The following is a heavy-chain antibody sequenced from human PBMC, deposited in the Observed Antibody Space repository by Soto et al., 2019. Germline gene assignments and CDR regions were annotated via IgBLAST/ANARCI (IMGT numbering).Heavy chain of an antibody. CDR1: GFTFSSYS. V-gene: IGHV3-21*01. CDR3: ARDKSAAAGTSRMSPVGMDV. D-gene: IGHD6-13*01. CDR2: ISSSSSYI. J-gene: IGHJ6*02. Sequence: EVQLVESGGGLVKPGGSLRLSCAASGFTFSSYSMNWVRQAPGKGLEWVSSISSSSSYIYYADSVKGRFTISRDNAKNSLYLQMNSLRAEDTAVYYCARDKSAAAGTSRMSPVGMDVWGQGTTVTVSS.